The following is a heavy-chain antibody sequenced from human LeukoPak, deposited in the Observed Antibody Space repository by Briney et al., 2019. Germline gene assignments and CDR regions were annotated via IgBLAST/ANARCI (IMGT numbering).Heavy chain of an antibody. CDR3: ARGPRRYYDILTAYGGEYYFDY. Sequence: SETLSLTCAVYGGSFSGYYWSWIRQPPGKGLEWIGEMNHSGSTNYNPSLKSRVTISVDTSKNQFSLKLSSVTAADTAVYYCARGPRRYYDILTAYGGEYYFDYRGQGTLVTVSS. J-gene: IGHJ4*02. CDR2: MNHSGST. V-gene: IGHV4-34*01. D-gene: IGHD3-9*01. CDR1: GGSFSGYY.